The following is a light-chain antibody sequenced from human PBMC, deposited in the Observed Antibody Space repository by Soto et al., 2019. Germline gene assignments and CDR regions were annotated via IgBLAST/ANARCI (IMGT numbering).Light chain of an antibody. Sequence: DIQLTQSPSFLSASVRDRVTITCRASQGIAGYLAWYQQKPGKAPKLLIYAASTLQSGVPSRFSCSGSGTEFTLTISSLQPEDFVTYYCQQLNSYPYTFGQGTKLEIK. CDR2: AAS. CDR3: QQLNSYPYT. CDR1: QGIAGY. V-gene: IGKV1-9*01. J-gene: IGKJ2*01.